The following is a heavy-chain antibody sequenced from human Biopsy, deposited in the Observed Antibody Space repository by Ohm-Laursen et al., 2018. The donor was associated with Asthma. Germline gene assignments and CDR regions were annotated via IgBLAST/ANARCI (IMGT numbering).Heavy chain of an antibody. CDR1: GYSLTDLS. D-gene: IGHD4-17*01. V-gene: IGHV1-24*01. CDR3: ASDFPKDYVRYNFQF. CDR2: HDHEEGGT. J-gene: IGHJ4*02. Sequence: AASVKVSCKVSGYSLTDLSMHWVRQAPGQGLEWMGGHDHEEGGTVNARRFQGRVTMTEDTSTDTAYMELGSLSSDDTAVYYCASDFPKDYVRYNFQFWGQGTLVTVSS.